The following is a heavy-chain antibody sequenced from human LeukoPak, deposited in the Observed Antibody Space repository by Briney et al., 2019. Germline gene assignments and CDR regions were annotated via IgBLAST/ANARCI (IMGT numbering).Heavy chain of an antibody. CDR2: ISAYNGNT. Sequence: ASVKVSCKASGYTFTSYGISWVRQAPGQGLEWMGWISAYNGNTNYAQKLQGRVTMTTDTSTSTAYMELRSLRSDDTAVYYCARESDYPYYYYGMDVWGRGTTVTVSS. D-gene: IGHD4-17*01. V-gene: IGHV1-18*01. CDR1: GYTFTSYG. J-gene: IGHJ6*02. CDR3: ARESDYPYYYYGMDV.